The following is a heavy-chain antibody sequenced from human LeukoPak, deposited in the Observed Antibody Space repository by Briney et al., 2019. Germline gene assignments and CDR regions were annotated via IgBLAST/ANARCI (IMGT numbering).Heavy chain of an antibody. J-gene: IGHJ3*02. Sequence: SVKVSCKASGGTFSSYAISWVRQAPGQGLEWMGGIIPIFGTANYAQKFQGRVTITADKSTSTAYMELSSLRSDDTAVYYCARVRIGYQLLLRFDACDIWGQGTMVTVSS. V-gene: IGHV1-69*06. CDR3: ARVRIGYQLLLRFDACDI. CDR2: IIPIFGTA. D-gene: IGHD2-2*01. CDR1: GGTFSSYA.